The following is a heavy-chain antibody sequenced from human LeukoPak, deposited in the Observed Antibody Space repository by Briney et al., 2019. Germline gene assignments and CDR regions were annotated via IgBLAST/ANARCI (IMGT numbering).Heavy chain of an antibody. CDR1: GFTFSSFG. CDR3: ARDRKIQLWLPPGWFDY. CDR2: IKQDGSEK. Sequence: GGSLRLSCAASGFTFSSFGMNWVRQAPGKGLEWVANIKQDGSEKYYVDSVKGRFTISRDNAKNSLYLQMNSLRAEDTAVYYCARDRKIQLWLPPGWFDYWGQGTLVTVSS. D-gene: IGHD5-18*01. V-gene: IGHV3-7*01. J-gene: IGHJ4*02.